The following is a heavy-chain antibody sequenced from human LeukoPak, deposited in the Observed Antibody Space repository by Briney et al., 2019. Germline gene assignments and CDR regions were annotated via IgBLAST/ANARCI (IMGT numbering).Heavy chain of an antibody. V-gene: IGHV1-69*04. CDR3: AILYDFWSVYPYYYYMDV. J-gene: IGHJ6*03. D-gene: IGHD3-3*01. Sequence: TSVTLSCNASVCTFSSYALSWVRQAPGQGLEWVGRIIPILGIPKYAQKFQGRVTITAVKSTSTASMELSSLRSEYTAVYYWAILYDFWSVYPYYYYMDVWGKGTTVTVSS. CDR1: VCTFSSYA. CDR2: IIPILGIP.